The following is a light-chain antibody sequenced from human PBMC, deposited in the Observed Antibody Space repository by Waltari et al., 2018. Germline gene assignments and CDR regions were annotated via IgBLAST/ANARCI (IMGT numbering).Light chain of an antibody. V-gene: IGKV3D-15*01. Sequence: EIVMTQSPATLSVSPGDRATPSCRASQSVSSNLAWYQQKPGLAPRLLIYGASTRATGIPARFSGTGSGTEFTLTISSLQSEDFAVYYCQQYNNWPPLFTFGPGTKVDMK. CDR2: GAS. J-gene: IGKJ3*01. CDR1: QSVSSN. CDR3: QQYNNWPPLFT.